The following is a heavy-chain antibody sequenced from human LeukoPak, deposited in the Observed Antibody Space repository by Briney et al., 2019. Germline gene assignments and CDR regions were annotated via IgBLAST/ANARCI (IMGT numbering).Heavy chain of an antibody. CDR2: INLDVSEK. J-gene: IGHJ6*04. CDR3: AREGMVRGVIMMDYFYYGMDV. Sequence: PGGSLRLSCAASGFTSSSYRISCVRHAPRKGLEWVANINLDVSEKYYMDPVKGRFTIPRENAKNSLYLQMNSLRAEDTAVYYCAREGMVRGVIMMDYFYYGMDVWDKGTRVTVSS. V-gene: IGHV3-7*01. CDR1: GFTSSSYR. D-gene: IGHD3-10*01.